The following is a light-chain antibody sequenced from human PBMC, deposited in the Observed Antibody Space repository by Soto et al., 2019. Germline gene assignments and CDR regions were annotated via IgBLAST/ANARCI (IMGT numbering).Light chain of an antibody. CDR1: QSISSW. Sequence: DIQMTQSPSTLSASVGDRVTITCRASQSISSWLAWYQQKPGKAPNLLIYDASNLESGVPSRFSGSGSGTEFTLTISSLQPEDFGIYYCQQYENYWTLGQGTKVDIK. CDR2: DAS. J-gene: IGKJ1*01. V-gene: IGKV1-5*01. CDR3: QQYENYWT.